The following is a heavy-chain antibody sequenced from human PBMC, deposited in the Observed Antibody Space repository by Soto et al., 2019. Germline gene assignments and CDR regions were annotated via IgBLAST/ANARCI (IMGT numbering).Heavy chain of an antibody. D-gene: IGHD3-10*01. Sequence: PTVVNPTQTLTLTCTFSGFSLITSGMCVSWIRQPPGKALEWLALIDWDDDKYYSTSLKTRLTISKDTSKNRVVLTMTNMDPVDTATYYCARVYGPHSYYGMDVWGQGTTVTVSS. CDR1: GFSLITSGMC. J-gene: IGHJ6*02. CDR2: IDWDDDK. CDR3: ARVYGPHSYYGMDV. V-gene: IGHV2-70*01.